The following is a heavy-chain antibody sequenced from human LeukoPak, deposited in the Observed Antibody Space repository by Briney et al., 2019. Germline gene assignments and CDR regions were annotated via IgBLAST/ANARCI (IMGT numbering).Heavy chain of an antibody. CDR3: ARASGNYWWFDS. Sequence: ASVKVSCKASGYTFTGYYLHWVRQAPGQGLEWMGCVNPNSGDTDYAQKFQGSVTMTRDTSISTVYMEVSRLRSDDTAVYYCARASGNYWWFDSWGQGTLVTVSS. D-gene: IGHD3-22*01. V-gene: IGHV1-2*02. CDR1: GYTFTGYY. J-gene: IGHJ5*01. CDR2: VNPNSGDT.